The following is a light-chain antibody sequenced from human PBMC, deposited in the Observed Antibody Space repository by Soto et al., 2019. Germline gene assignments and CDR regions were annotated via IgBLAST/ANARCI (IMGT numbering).Light chain of an antibody. J-gene: IGKJ5*01. CDR1: QGISSY. CDR3: QQFNNYIT. CDR2: AAS. V-gene: IGKV1-8*01. Sequence: AIRMTQSPSSFSASTGDRVTITCRASQGISSYLAWYQQKPGKAPKLLIYAASTWQSGVPSRFGGSGSGTDFTLTISSLQPEDFATYYCQQFNNYITFGQGTRLEIK.